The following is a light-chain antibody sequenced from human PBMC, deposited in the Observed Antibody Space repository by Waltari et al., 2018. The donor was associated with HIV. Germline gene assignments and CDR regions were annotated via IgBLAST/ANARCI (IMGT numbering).Light chain of an antibody. Sequence: QSALTQSRSVSGSPGQSVTISCTGTSSDVGGYNYVSWYQQHPGTAPKLMIYDVYKRPSGVPDRFSGSMSGTTASLTISGLQAEDEADYYCSSFGGTYAYVFGSGTRVTVL. J-gene: IGLJ1*01. CDR1: SSDVGGYNY. V-gene: IGLV2-11*02. CDR3: SSFGGTYAYV. CDR2: DVY.